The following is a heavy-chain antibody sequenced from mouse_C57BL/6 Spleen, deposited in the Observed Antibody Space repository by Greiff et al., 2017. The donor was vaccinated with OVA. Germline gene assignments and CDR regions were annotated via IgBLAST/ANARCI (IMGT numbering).Heavy chain of an antibody. V-gene: IGHV3-6*01. CDR3: ARVGETYYIAY. Sequence: VQLKESGPGLVKPSQSLSLTCSVTGYSITSGYYWNWIRQFPGNKLEWMGYISYDGSNNYNPSLKNRISITRDTSKNQLFLKLNSVTTEDTATYYCARVGETYYIAYWGQGTLVTVSA. J-gene: IGHJ3*01. CDR2: ISYDGSN. D-gene: IGHD2-12*01. CDR1: GYSITSGYY.